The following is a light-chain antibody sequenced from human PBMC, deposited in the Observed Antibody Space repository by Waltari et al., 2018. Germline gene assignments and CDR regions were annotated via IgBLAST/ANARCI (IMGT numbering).Light chain of an antibody. J-gene: IGLJ3*02. CDR1: SGDVGVYNY. Sequence: QSALTQPAPVSGSPGQSITISCTGISGDVGVYNYVSWYQQYPASALKLSIYDGNKRPSGVSYRFSGSKSGNTASLTISGLQGEDEDDYYCFAYTASDALLFGGGTKLTVL. CDR3: FAYTASDALL. CDR2: DGN. V-gene: IGLV2-14*01.